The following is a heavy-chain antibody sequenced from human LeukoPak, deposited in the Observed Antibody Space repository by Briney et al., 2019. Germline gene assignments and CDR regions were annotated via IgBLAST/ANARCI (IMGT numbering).Heavy chain of an antibody. CDR1: GGFINSYF. Sequence: PSETLSLTCTVSGGFINSYFWSWIRQPPGKGLEWIGYIYHSGSTYYNPSLKSRVTISVDRSKNQFSLKLSSVTAADTAVYYCARGTNYDFWSDPSYMDVWGKGTTVTVSS. CDR2: IYHSGST. D-gene: IGHD3-3*01. V-gene: IGHV4-59*12. CDR3: ARGTNYDFWSDPSYMDV. J-gene: IGHJ6*03.